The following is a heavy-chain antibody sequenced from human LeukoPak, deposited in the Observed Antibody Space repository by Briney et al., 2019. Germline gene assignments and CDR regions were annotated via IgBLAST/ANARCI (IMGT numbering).Heavy chain of an antibody. CDR2: IYGGSFT. V-gene: IGHV3-53*01. CDR3: AKDFFPLLTPRAFDI. Sequence: GGSLRLSCAASGFTVSSNYMSWVRQAPGKGLEWVSVIYGGSFTYYADSVKGRFTISRDNSKNTLYLQMNSLRAEDTAVYYCAKDFFPLLTPRAFDIWGQGTMVTVSS. J-gene: IGHJ3*02. CDR1: GFTVSSNY. D-gene: IGHD2/OR15-2a*01.